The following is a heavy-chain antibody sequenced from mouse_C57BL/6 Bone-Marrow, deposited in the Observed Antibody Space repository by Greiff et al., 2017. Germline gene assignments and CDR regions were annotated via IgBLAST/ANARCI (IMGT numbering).Heavy chain of an antibody. CDR2: IDPANGNT. CDR3: AVDYYGPWFAY. V-gene: IGHV14-3*01. J-gene: IGHJ3*01. D-gene: IGHD1-2*01. Sequence: EVQLQQSVAELVRPGASVKLSCTASGFNIKNTYMHLVKQRPEQGLEWIGRIDPANGNTKYAPKFQGKATITADTSSNTAYLQLSSLTSEDTAIYYCAVDYYGPWFAYWGQGTLVTVSA. CDR1: GFNIKNTY.